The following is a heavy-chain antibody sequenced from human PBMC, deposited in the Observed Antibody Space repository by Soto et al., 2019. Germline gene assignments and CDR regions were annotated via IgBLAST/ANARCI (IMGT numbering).Heavy chain of an antibody. J-gene: IGHJ6*02. CDR3: ARDVTIFGVVTYGMDV. CDR1: GGTFSSYA. Sequence: ASVKVSCKASGGTFSSYAISWVRQAPGQGLEWMGGIIPIFGTANYAQKFQGRVTITADKSTSTAYMELSSLRSEDTAVYYCARDVTIFGVVTYGMDVWGQGTTVTISS. V-gene: IGHV1-69*06. CDR2: IIPIFGTA. D-gene: IGHD3-3*01.